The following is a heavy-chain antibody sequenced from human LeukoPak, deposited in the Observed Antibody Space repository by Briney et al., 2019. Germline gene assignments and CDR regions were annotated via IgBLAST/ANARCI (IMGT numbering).Heavy chain of an antibody. D-gene: IGHD1-26*01. CDR2: IYSGGST. V-gene: IGHV3-66*01. J-gene: IGHJ4*02. CDR3: ARDDSGSYRGCLDY. CDR1: GFTVSSNY. Sequence: GGSLRLSCAASGFTVSSNYMSWARQAPGKGLEWVSVIYSGGSTYYADSVKGRFTISRDNSKNTLYLQMNSLRAEDTAVYYCARDDSGSYRGCLDYWGQGTLVTVSS.